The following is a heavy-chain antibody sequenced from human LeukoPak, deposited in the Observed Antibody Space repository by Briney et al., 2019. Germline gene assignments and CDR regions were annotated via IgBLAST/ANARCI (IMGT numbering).Heavy chain of an antibody. CDR2: INYGGRT. J-gene: IGHJ4*02. V-gene: IGHV4-39*07. CDR3: ATAGGGATGY. CDR1: GGSIRGRTYY. D-gene: IGHD1-26*01. Sequence: SETLSLTCTVSGGSIRGRTYYWGWIRQPPGKALEWIGSINYGGRTYYNPSLKSRVTISVDTSKNQFSLKLSSVTAADTAVYYCATAGGGATGYWGQGTLVTVSS.